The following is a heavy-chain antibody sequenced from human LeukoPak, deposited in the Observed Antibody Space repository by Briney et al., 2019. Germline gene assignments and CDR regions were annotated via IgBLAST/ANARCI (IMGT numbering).Heavy chain of an antibody. V-gene: IGHV3-53*01. J-gene: IGHJ5*02. CDR1: GFTVSSNY. CDR2: IYSGGST. Sequence: GGSLRLSCAASGFTVSSNYMSWVRQAPGKGLEWVSVIYSGGSTYYADSVKGRFTISRDNSKNTLYLQMNSLRAEDTAVYYCAKDATVWFGELYWFDPWGQGTLVTVSS. CDR3: AKDATVWFGELYWFDP. D-gene: IGHD3-10*01.